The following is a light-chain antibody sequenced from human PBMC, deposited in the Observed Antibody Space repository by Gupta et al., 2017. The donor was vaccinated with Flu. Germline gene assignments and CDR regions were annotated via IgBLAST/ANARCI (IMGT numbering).Light chain of an antibody. CDR2: DAS. J-gene: IGKJ3*01. V-gene: IGKV3-15*01. CDR3: QQYNSWPFT. CDR1: HSVRND. Sequence: EKVMTQFPATLSVSPGESATLSCRASHSVRNDLAWYQHKPGQAPRLLIYDASTRATGMPARFSGSGSGTEFTLTISGLQSEDLAVYYCQQYNSWPFTFGPGTKVDIK.